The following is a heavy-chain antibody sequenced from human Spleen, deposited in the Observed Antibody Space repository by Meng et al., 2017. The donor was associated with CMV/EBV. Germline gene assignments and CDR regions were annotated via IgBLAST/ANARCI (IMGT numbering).Heavy chain of an antibody. CDR3: ARAPYDALTGYYSYYYGMDV. D-gene: IGHD3-9*01. Sequence: SVKVSCKASGGTFSSYAISWVRQAPGQGLEWMGGIIPISGTANYAQKFQGRVTITTDESTSTAYMELSSLRSEDTAVYYCARAPYDALTGYYSYYYGMDVWGQGTTVTVSS. CDR2: IIPISGTA. V-gene: IGHV1-69*05. J-gene: IGHJ6*02. CDR1: GGTFSSYA.